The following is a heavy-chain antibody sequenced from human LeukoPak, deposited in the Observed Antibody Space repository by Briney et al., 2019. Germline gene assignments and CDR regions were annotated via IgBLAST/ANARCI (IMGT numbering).Heavy chain of an antibody. CDR2: IYYSGST. CDR1: GGSISSYY. Sequence: SETLSLTCTVSGGSISSYYWGWIRQPPGKGLEWIGYIYYSGSTNYNPSLKSRVTISVDTSKNQFSLKLSSVTAADTAVYYCARDRGAAAGDLDYWGQGTLVTVSS. D-gene: IGHD6-13*01. CDR3: ARDRGAAAGDLDY. J-gene: IGHJ4*02. V-gene: IGHV4-59*01.